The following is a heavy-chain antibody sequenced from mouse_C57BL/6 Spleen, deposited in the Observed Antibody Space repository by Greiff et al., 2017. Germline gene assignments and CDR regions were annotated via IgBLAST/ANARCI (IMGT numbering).Heavy chain of an antibody. J-gene: IGHJ2*01. D-gene: IGHD2-4*01. Sequence: EVMLVESGGGLVKPGGSLKLSCAASGFTFSSYAMSWVRQTPEKRLEWVATISDGGSYTYYPDNVKGRFTISRDNAKNNLYLQMSHLKSEDTAMYYCARDGGDYDPFDYWGQGTTLTGSS. CDR3: ARDGGDYDPFDY. V-gene: IGHV5-4*01. CDR1: GFTFSSYA. CDR2: ISDGGSYT.